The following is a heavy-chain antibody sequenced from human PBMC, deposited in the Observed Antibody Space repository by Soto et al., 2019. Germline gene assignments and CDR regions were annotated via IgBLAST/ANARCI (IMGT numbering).Heavy chain of an antibody. V-gene: IGHV1-8*01. CDR3: ARGPQTAINKYFQH. J-gene: IGHJ1*01. Sequence: QVQLVQSGAEVKKPGASVQVSCKASGYTFTSYDINWVRQATGQGLEWMGWMNPNSGNTGYAQKFQGRVTMTRNTSISTAYMELSSLRSEDTAVYYCARGPQTAINKYFQHWGQGTLVTVSS. D-gene: IGHD2-21*02. CDR1: GYTFTSYD. CDR2: MNPNSGNT.